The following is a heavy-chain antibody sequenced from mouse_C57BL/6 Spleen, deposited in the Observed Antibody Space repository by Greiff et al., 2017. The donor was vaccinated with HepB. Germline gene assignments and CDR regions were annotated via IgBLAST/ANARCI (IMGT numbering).Heavy chain of an antibody. Sequence: VKLVESGAELARPGASVKLSCKASGYTFTSYGISWVKQRTGQGLEWIGEIYPRSGNTYYNEKFKGKATLTADKSSSTAYMELRSLTSEDSAVYFCARGEDYYGSYWGQGTLVTVSA. CDR1: GYTFTSYG. CDR3: ARGEDYYGSY. D-gene: IGHD1-1*01. CDR2: IYPRSGNT. J-gene: IGHJ3*01. V-gene: IGHV1-81*01.